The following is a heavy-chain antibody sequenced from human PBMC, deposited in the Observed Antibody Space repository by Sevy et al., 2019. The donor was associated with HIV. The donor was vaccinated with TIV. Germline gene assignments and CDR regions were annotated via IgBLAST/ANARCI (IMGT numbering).Heavy chain of an antibody. CDR3: TTKNTDYDFWSGSKGGDY. CDR2: IKSKTDGGTT. D-gene: IGHD3-3*01. J-gene: IGHJ4*02. CDR1: GFTFSNAW. Sequence: GGSLRLSCAASGFTFSNAWMSWVRRAPGKGLEWVGRIKSKTDGGTTDYAAPVKGRFTISRDDSKNTLYLQMNSLKTEDTAVYYCTTKNTDYDFWSGSKGGDYWGQGTLVTVSS. V-gene: IGHV3-15*01.